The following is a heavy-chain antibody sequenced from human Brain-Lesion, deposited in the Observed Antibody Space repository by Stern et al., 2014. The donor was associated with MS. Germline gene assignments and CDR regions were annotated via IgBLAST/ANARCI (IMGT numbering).Heavy chain of an antibody. CDR1: GFTFSSYW. Sequence: VQLVQSGGGLVQPGGSLRLSCAASGFTFSSYWMNWVRQAPGKGLEWVANIKEDGSDTYYVDSVKCRFTISRDNAKNSLYLQMNSLRAEDTAVYYCARGSDTWGQGTLVTVSS. J-gene: IGHJ5*02. V-gene: IGHV3-7*01. D-gene: IGHD2-15*01. CDR3: ARGSDT. CDR2: IKEDGSDT.